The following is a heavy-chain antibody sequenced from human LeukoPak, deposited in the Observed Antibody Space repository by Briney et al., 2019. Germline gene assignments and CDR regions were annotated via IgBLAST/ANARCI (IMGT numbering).Heavy chain of an antibody. V-gene: IGHV4-39*07. D-gene: IGHD4-17*01. Sequence: SETLSLTCTVSGGSISSSSYYWGWIRQPPGKGLEWIGSIYYSGSTYYNPPLKSRVTISVDTSKNQFSLKLSSVTAADTAVYYCARFHDYGDYVRDYWGQGTLVTVSS. CDR1: GGSISSSSYY. CDR3: ARFHDYGDYVRDY. CDR2: IYYSGST. J-gene: IGHJ4*02.